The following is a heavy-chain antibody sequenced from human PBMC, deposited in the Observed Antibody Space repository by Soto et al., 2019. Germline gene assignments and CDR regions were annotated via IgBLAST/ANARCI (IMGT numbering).Heavy chain of an antibody. V-gene: IGHV1-69*13. CDR1: GGTFSSYA. D-gene: IGHD2-2*01. Sequence: ASVKVSCKASGGTFSSYAISWVRQAPGQGLEWMGGIIPIFGTANYAQKFQGRVTITADESTSTAYMELSSLRSEDTAVYYCARLIVVVPAAPRDYYYYGMDVWGQGTTVTVSS. J-gene: IGHJ6*02. CDR2: IIPIFGTA. CDR3: ARLIVVVPAAPRDYYYYGMDV.